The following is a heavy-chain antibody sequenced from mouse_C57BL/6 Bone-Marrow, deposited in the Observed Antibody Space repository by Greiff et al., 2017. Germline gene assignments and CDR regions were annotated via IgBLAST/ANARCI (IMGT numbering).Heavy chain of an antibody. Sequence: VQLQQPGAELVKPGASVTMSCKASGYTFTSYWITWVKQRPGQGLEWIGDIYPGSGSTNYNEKFKSKATLTVDTSSSTAYMQLSSLTSEDSAVYYCARRYDGYPDYYAMDYWGQGTSVTVSS. CDR1: GYTFTSYW. CDR3: ARRYDGYPDYYAMDY. J-gene: IGHJ4*01. CDR2: IYPGSGST. V-gene: IGHV1-55*01. D-gene: IGHD2-3*01.